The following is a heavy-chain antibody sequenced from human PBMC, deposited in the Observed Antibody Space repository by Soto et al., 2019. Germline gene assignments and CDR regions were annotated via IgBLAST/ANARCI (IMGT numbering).Heavy chain of an antibody. V-gene: IGHV3-30-3*01. CDR3: ARGGNYYAGDSSFFPKWHLFDY. CDR1: GFSFSTFA. CDR2: IWYDGSNK. D-gene: IGHD3-10*01. Sequence: ESGGGVVQPGRSLRLSCAASGFSFSTFAMHWVRQAPGKGLEWVAIIWYDGSNKFYVDSVKGRFSISRDNSRNTLYLQMNSLRAEDTAVYYCARGGNYYAGDSSFFPKWHLFDYWGKGTLVTVSS. J-gene: IGHJ4*02.